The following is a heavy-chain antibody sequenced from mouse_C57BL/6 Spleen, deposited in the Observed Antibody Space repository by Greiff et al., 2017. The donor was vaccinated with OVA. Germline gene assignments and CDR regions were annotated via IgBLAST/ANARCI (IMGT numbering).Heavy chain of an antibody. J-gene: IGHJ2*01. CDR2: ISDGGSYT. Sequence: EVKLVESGGGLVKPGGSLKLSCAASGFTFSSYAMSWVRQTPAKRLEWVATISDGGSYTYYPDNVKGRFTISRDNAKNNLYLQMSHLKSEDTAMYYCARDYYYGSSPFYFDYWGQGTTLTVSS. CDR1: GFTFSSYA. CDR3: ARDYYYGSSPFYFDY. D-gene: IGHD1-1*01. V-gene: IGHV5-4*01.